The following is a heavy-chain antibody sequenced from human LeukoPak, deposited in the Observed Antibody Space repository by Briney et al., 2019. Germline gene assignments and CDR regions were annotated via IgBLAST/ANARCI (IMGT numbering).Heavy chain of an antibody. D-gene: IGHD3-3*01. CDR1: GFTFSSYS. V-gene: IGHV3-21*01. CDR3: ARDETIFGVVIQEY. CDR2: ISSGSSYI. Sequence: GGSLRLSCAASGFTFSSYSMNWVRQAPGKGLEWVSSISSGSSYIYYADSVKGRFTISRDNAKNSLYLQMNSLRAEDTAVYYCARDETIFGVVIQEYWGQGTLVTVSS. J-gene: IGHJ4*02.